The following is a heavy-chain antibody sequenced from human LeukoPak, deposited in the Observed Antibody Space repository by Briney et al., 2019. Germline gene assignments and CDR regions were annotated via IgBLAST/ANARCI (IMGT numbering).Heavy chain of an antibody. V-gene: IGHV3-7*01. CDR3: ARLLACGSGGEAFDY. D-gene: IGHD3-10*01. CDR2: INHDGSEK. CDR1: GFSFSGYW. Sequence: GGSLRLSCVASGFSFSGYWMTWVRQAPGKGLEWVANINHDGSEKYYLDSVKGRFTISRDNAKNSLYLQMNRLRAEDTSVYHCARLLACGSGGEAFDYWGQGALVTVSS. J-gene: IGHJ4*02.